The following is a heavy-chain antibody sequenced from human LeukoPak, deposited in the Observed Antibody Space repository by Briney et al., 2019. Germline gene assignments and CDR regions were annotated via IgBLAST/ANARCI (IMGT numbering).Heavy chain of an antibody. CDR3: ARVWQDNSGVDY. D-gene: IGHD2-21*01. Sequence: GRSLRLSCAASGFTFSDYHINWVRQAPGKGLEWLSYISSTSTSMNYADSVRGRFAISRDNAKNSLYLQMNSLRDEDTAVYYCARVWQDNSGVDYWGQGTLVTVSS. CDR2: ISSTSTSM. CDR1: GFTFSDYH. V-gene: IGHV3-48*02. J-gene: IGHJ4*02.